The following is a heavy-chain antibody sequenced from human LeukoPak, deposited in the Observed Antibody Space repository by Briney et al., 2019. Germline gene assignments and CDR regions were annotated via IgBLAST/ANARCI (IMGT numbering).Heavy chain of an antibody. CDR2: IYYSGST. J-gene: IGHJ4*02. CDR3: ARQRGYSGYVYFDY. D-gene: IGHD5-12*01. CDR1: GGSISSYY. V-gene: IGHV4-59*01. Sequence: SETLFLTCTVSGGSISSYYWSWIRQPPGKGLEWIGYIYYSGSTNYNPSLKSRVTISVDTSKNQFSLKLSPVTAADTAVYYCARQRGYSGYVYFDYWGQGTLVTVSS.